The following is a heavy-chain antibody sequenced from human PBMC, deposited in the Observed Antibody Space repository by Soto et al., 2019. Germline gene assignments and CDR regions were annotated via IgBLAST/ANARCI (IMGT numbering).Heavy chain of an antibody. J-gene: IGHJ4*02. V-gene: IGHV4-30-2*01. CDR1: GGSISSGGYS. Sequence: SETLSLTCAVSGGSISSGGYSWSWIRQPPGKGLEWIGYIYHSGSTYYNPSLKSRVTISVDRSKNQFSLKLSSVTAADTAVYYCARESGGSSGYKSHFDYWGQGTLVTVSS. D-gene: IGHD3-22*01. CDR3: ARESGGSSGYKSHFDY. CDR2: IYHSGST.